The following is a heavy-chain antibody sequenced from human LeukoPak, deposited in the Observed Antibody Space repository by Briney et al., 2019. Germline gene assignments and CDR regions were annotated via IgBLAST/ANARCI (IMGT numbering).Heavy chain of an antibody. CDR2: VLSKTEGGTT. CDR1: GFTFSSAW. J-gene: IGHJ4*02. CDR3: TTYMLRGVISVY. D-gene: IGHD3-10*01. V-gene: IGHV3-15*01. Sequence: GGSLRLSCAASGFTFSSAWMTWVRQAPGKRLEWVGRVLSKTEGGTTEYAAPVKGRFTISRDDSKNTLYLQMNSLKTEDTAVYYCTTYMLRGVISVYWGQGTPVTVSS.